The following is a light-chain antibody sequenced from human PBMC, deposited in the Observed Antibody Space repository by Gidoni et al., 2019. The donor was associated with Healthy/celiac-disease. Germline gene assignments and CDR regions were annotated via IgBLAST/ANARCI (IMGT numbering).Light chain of an antibody. V-gene: IGKV1-39*01. J-gene: IGKJ2*01. CDR2: AAS. Sequence: DIQMTQAPSYLSASVGDRVTINCRASQSISSYLNWYQQKPGKAPKLLIYAASSLQSGVPSRFSGSGSGTDFTLTISSLQPEDFATYYCQQSYSTRYPVGQGTKLEIK. CDR3: QQSYSTRYP. CDR1: QSISSY.